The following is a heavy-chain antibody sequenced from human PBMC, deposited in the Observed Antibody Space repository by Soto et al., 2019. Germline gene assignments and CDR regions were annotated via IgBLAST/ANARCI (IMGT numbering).Heavy chain of an antibody. V-gene: IGHV3-23*01. CDR1: GFTFSSYA. CDR2: ISGGGGST. D-gene: IGHD5-12*01. CDR3: AKDRGVATKVYYFDY. J-gene: IGHJ4*02. Sequence: EVQLLESGGGLVQPGGSLRLSCAASGFTFSSYAMSWVRQAPGKGLEWVSAISGGGGSTYYADSVKGRFTISRDNSKNTLYLQMNSLRADDTAVYYCAKDRGVATKVYYFDYWGPGTLVTVSS.